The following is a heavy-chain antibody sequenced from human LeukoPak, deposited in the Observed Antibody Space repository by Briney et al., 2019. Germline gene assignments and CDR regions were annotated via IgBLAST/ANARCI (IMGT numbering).Heavy chain of an antibody. V-gene: IGHV4-39*01. D-gene: IGHD3-22*01. CDR2: IYYIAPT. CDR3: ARHISSDYYYFDY. Sequence: SETLSLTCTVSGGSIISISYYWGWIRQPPGKGLEWFLSIYYIAPTSYNPSPKRRLTISVATSKNHFSLKMSSVTAADTAVYYCARHISSDYYYFDYWGQGTLVTVSS. J-gene: IGHJ4*02. CDR1: GGSIISISYY.